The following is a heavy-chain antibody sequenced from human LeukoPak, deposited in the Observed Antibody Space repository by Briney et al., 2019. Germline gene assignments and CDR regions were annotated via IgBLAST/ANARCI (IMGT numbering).Heavy chain of an antibody. V-gene: IGHV3-33*01. Sequence: GGSLRLSCAASGFTFSSYGMHWVRQAPGKGLEWVAVIWCDGSNKYYADSVKGRFTISRDNSKNTLYLQMNSLRAEDTAVYYCARAAASGSPRYYYYGMDVWGQGTTVTVSS. J-gene: IGHJ6*02. CDR2: IWCDGSNK. CDR3: ARAAASGSPRYYYYGMDV. CDR1: GFTFSSYG. D-gene: IGHD3-10*01.